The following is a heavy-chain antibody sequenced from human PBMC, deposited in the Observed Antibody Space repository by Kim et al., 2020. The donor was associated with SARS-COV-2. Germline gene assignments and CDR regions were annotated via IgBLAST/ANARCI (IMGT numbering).Heavy chain of an antibody. Sequence: SETLSLTCTVSGGSISSGSYYWSWIRQPAGKGLEWIGRIYTSGSTNYNPSLKSRVTISVDTSKNQFSLKLSSVTAADTAVYYCARGLVVPAAGYGMDVWGQGTTVTVSS. J-gene: IGHJ6*02. V-gene: IGHV4-61*02. D-gene: IGHD2-2*01. CDR1: GGSISSGSYY. CDR2: IYTSGST. CDR3: ARGLVVPAAGYGMDV.